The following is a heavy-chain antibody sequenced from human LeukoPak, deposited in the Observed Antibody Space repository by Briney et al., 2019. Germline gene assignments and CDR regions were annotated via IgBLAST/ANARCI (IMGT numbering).Heavy chain of an antibody. CDR1: GFTFSDNY. J-gene: IGHJ4*02. CDR3: ARAQGGKIQPWDYYFDY. V-gene: IGHV3-66*01. D-gene: IGHD5-18*01. Sequence: GGSLRLSCAASGFTFSDNYISWVRQAPGKGLEWVALIYSAGTTHADSGRGRVTISRDKPTNMLYLQMNSLRAEDTAVYFCARAQGGKIQPWDYYFDYWGQGTLVTVSS. CDR2: IYSAGTT.